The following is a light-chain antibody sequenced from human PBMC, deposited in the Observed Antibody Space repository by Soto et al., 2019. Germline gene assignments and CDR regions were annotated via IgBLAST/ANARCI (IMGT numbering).Light chain of an antibody. J-gene: IGKJ1*01. V-gene: IGKV1-5*01. CDR1: QSISSW. CDR2: DAF. Sequence: DIQMTQSPSSLSASVGDRVTITCRASQSISSWLAWYQQKPGKAPKLLIFDAFSLESGVPSRFSGSRSGTEFTLTISSLQPDDFATYYCQQYSTYTPRTFGQGTKVEIK. CDR3: QQYSTYTPRT.